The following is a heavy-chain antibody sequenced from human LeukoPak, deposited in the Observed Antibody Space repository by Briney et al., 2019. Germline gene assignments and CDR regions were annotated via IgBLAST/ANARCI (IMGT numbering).Heavy chain of an antibody. D-gene: IGHD1-14*01. J-gene: IGHJ6*03. Sequence: GGSLRLPCAASGFTFSTYTMNWVRQAPGKGLEGVSAITGSGDNTYYTDSVKGRFTISRDNTKNSLYLQMNSLRAEDTAVYYCARAESGKTYCYYMDVWGKGATVTVS. CDR1: GFTFSTYT. V-gene: IGHV3-21*01. CDR2: ITGSGDNT. CDR3: ARAESGKTYCYYMDV.